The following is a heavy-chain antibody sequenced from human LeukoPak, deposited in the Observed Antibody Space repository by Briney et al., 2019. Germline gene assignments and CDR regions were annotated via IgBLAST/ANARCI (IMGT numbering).Heavy chain of an antibody. CDR1: GFTFSSYA. CDR3: ARDHWIAVAEPYFDY. J-gene: IGHJ4*02. D-gene: IGHD6-19*01. V-gene: IGHV3-23*01. CDR2: ISGSGGST. Sequence: GGSLRLSCAASGFTFSSYAMSWVRQAPGKGLEWVSAISGSGGSTYYADSVKGRFTISRDNSKNTLYLQMNSLRAEDTAVYYCARDHWIAVAEPYFDYWGQGTLVTVSS.